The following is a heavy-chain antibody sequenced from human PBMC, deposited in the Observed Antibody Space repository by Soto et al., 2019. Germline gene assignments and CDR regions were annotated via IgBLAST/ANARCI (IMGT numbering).Heavy chain of an antibody. CDR1: GYSFTSYW. Sequence: GESPKISCKGSGYSFTSYWIGWVRQMPGKGLEWMGIIYPGDSDTRYSPSFQGQVTISADKSISTAYLQWSSLKASDTAMYYCARPRRWLQPEGAFDIWGQGTMVTVSS. J-gene: IGHJ3*02. D-gene: IGHD1-1*01. CDR2: IYPGDSDT. CDR3: ARPRRWLQPEGAFDI. V-gene: IGHV5-51*01.